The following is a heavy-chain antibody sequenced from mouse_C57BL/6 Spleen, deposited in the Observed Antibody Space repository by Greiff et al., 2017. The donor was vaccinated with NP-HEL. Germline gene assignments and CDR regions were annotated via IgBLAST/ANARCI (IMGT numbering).Heavy chain of an antibody. CDR2: INPSNGGT. V-gene: IGHV1-53*01. J-gene: IGHJ4*01. CDR1: GYTFTSYW. CDR3: AKRGYYGSDAMDY. D-gene: IGHD1-1*01. Sequence: VQLQQPGPELVKPGASVKLSCKASGYTFTSYWMHWVKQRPGQGLEWIGNINPSNGGTNYNEKFKSKATLTVDKSSSTAYMQLSSLTSEDSAVYYCAKRGYYGSDAMDYWGQGTSVTVSS.